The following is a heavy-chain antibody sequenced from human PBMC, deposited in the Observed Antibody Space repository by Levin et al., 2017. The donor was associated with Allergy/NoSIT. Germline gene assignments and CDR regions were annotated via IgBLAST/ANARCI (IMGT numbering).Heavy chain of an antibody. CDR2: LSQDATQK. Sequence: GESLKISCIASEFSFSNFWMRWFRQAPGKGLEWVASLSQDATQKNYVDSVRGRFTISRDNAKNSLFLEMNSLRAEDTAVYYCAKSDPHVSTAIRWKNSWGQGTLVTVSS. D-gene: IGHD2-2*01. J-gene: IGHJ4*02. CDR3: AKSDPHVSTAIRWKNS. V-gene: IGHV3-7*01. CDR1: EFSFSNFW.